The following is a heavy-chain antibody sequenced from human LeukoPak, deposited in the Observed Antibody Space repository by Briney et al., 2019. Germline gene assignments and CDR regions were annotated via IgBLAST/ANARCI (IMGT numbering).Heavy chain of an antibody. V-gene: IGHV4-34*01. Sequence: PSETLSLTCAVYGGSLSDYYWSWIRQPPGKGLEWIGEINERGRTNYNPSLKSRVAISVDTSENQFSLKLNSVTAADRGVYYCARDRSGDYRSPLDTWGQGTLVTVSS. CDR3: ARDRSGDYRSPLDT. J-gene: IGHJ5*02. CDR2: INERGRT. CDR1: GGSLSDYY. D-gene: IGHD3-22*01.